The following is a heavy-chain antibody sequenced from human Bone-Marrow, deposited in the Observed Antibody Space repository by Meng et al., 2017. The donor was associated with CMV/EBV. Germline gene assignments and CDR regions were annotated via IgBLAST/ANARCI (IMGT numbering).Heavy chain of an antibody. CDR3: ARGTSTYYDFWSGYSGWYYGMDV. CDR1: GYTFTSYD. CDR2: MNPNSGNT. V-gene: IGHV1-8*01. J-gene: IGHJ6*02. D-gene: IGHD3-3*01. Sequence: ASVKVSCKASGYTFTSYDINWVRQATGQGLEWMGWMNPNSGNTGYAQKFQGRVTMTRNTSISTAYMELSSLRSEDTAVYYCARGTSTYYDFWSGYSGWYYGMDVWAQGTTVTVSS.